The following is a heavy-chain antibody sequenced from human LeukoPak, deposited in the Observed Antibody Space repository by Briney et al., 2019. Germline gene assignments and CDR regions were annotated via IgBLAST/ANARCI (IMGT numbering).Heavy chain of an antibody. CDR3: AKGLVVTDANWFDP. CDR1: GFTFADYA. J-gene: IGHJ5*02. CDR2: ISWNSGSI. D-gene: IGHD4-23*01. V-gene: IGHV3-9*01. Sequence: GRSLRLSCAASGFTFADYAMHWVRQAPGKGLEWVSGISWNSGSIGYADSVKGRFTISRDNAKDSLYLQMNSLRAEDTALYYCAKGLVVTDANWFDPWGQGTLVTVSS.